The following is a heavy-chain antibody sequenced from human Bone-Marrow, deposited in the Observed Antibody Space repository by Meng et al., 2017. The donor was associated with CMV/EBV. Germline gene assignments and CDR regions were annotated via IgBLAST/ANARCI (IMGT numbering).Heavy chain of an antibody. J-gene: IGHJ4*02. CDR3: VRDLGSTPAIFFDY. CDR1: GYSFTDFG. D-gene: IGHD2-2*01. V-gene: IGHV1-18*01. Sequence: ASVKVSCKASGYSFTDFGVSWVRQAPGQGLEWMGWISAYNGQKNYAQKFQGRVTMTTDTSTNTAYMDLRSLRSHDTAVYYCVRDLGSTPAIFFDYWGQGTLVTVSS. CDR2: ISAYNGQK.